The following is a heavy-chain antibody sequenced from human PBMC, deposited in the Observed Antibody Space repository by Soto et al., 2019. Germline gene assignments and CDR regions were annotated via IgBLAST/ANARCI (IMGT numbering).Heavy chain of an antibody. V-gene: IGHV3-21*01. D-gene: IGHD2-2*01. CDR1: GFTYSTYS. Sequence: GVSLRLSCAVSGFTYSTYSMNWFRQAPGKGLEWVSSISSTSVYIYYADSVRGRFTISRANAKNSLSLQMNSLRAEDTAVYYCGRIRDYCSGSSCSHPFDYWGQGTLVTVSS. CDR2: ISSTSVYI. J-gene: IGHJ4*02. CDR3: GRIRDYCSGSSCSHPFDY.